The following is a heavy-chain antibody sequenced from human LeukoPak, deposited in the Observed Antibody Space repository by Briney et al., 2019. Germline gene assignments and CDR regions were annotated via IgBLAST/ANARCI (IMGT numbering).Heavy chain of an antibody. V-gene: IGHV3-48*01. Sequence: PGGSLRLSCAASGFTFSSYSMNWVRQAPGKGLEWVSYIRSSSSTMYYADSVKARFTISRDNAKNSLYLQMNSLRAEDTAVYYCARADYYGSGNYYTSDYWGQGTLVTVSS. J-gene: IGHJ4*02. D-gene: IGHD3-10*01. CDR2: IRSSSSTM. CDR1: GFTFSSYS. CDR3: ARADYYGSGNYYTSDY.